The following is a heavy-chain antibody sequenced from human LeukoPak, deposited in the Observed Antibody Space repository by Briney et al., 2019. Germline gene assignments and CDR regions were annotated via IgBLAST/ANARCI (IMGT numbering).Heavy chain of an antibody. D-gene: IGHD6-13*01. V-gene: IGHV4-34*01. J-gene: IGHJ4*02. CDR2: INHSGST. CDR1: GGSFSGYY. Sequence: SETLSLTCAVYGGSFSGYYWSWIRQPPGKGLEWIGEINHSGSTNYNPSLKSRVTISVDTSKNQFSLKLSSVTAADTAVYYCASTIAAAPKIGYWGQGTLVTVSS. CDR3: ASTIAAAPKIGY.